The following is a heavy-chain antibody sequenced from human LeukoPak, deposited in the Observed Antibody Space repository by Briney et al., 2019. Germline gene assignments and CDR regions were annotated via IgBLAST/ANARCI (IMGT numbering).Heavy chain of an antibody. CDR1: GFTFSSYS. V-gene: IGHV3-21*01. Sequence: GGSLRLSCAASGFTFSSYSMNWVRQAPGKGLEWVSSISSSSSYIYYADSVKGRFTISRDNAKNSLYLQMNSLRAEDTAAYYCARDQKLQALDYWGQGTLVTVSS. CDR2: ISSSSSYI. CDR3: ARDQKLQALDY. J-gene: IGHJ4*02.